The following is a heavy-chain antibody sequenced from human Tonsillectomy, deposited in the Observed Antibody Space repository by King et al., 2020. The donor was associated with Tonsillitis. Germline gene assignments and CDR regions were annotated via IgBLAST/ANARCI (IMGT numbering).Heavy chain of an antibody. V-gene: IGHV3-21*01. D-gene: IGHD2-15*01. CDR2: ISSSTSYI. CDR3: ARVAGDIVVVPDSYYYYMDV. CDR1: GFTFSSYS. Sequence: VQLVVSGGGLVKPGGSLRLSCAASGFTFSSYSMNWVRQAPGKGLEWVSSISSSTSYIYYADSVKGRFTISRDNAKNSLYLQMNSLRAGETAVYYCARVAGDIVVVPDSYYYYMDVWGKGTTVTVSS. J-gene: IGHJ6*03.